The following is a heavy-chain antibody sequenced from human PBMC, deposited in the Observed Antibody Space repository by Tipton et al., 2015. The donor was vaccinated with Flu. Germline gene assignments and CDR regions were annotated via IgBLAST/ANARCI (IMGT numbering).Heavy chain of an antibody. V-gene: IGHV4-39*07. CDR2: IYYSGST. D-gene: IGHD3-10*01. Sequence: LRLSCTVSGGSISSSSYYWGWIRQPPGKGLEWIGSIYYSGSTYYNPSLKSRVTISVDTSKNQFSLKLSSVTAADTAVYYCARDFRVLTRYFDLWGRGTLVTVSS. CDR3: ARDFRVLTRYFDL. J-gene: IGHJ2*01. CDR1: GGSISSSSYY.